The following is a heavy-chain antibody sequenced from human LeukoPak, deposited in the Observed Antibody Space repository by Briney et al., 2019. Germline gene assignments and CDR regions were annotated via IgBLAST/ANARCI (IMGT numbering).Heavy chain of an antibody. CDR1: GFTFSTYA. CDR3: AREQSGTRGWYTVDY. V-gene: IGHV3-23*01. D-gene: IGHD6-19*01. CDR2: IRPDGDRT. Sequence: GGSLRLSCAASGFTFSTYAITWVRQGPGKGLEWVSAIRPDGDRTYYANSVRGRCTISRDNSKDTVYLQINGLRVEDTAVYYCAREQSGTRGWYTVDYWGQGTLVTVSS. J-gene: IGHJ4*02.